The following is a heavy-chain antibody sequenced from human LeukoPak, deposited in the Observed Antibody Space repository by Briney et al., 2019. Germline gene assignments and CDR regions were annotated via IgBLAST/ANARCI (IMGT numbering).Heavy chain of an antibody. V-gene: IGHV3-23*01. D-gene: IGHD6-19*01. J-gene: IGHJ4*02. CDR2: ISGSGGST. CDR3: AKDRIAVAGTLDY. Sequence: GGSLRLSCAASGFTFSTSSMSWVRQAPGKGLEWVSAISGSGGSTYYADSVKGRFTISRDNSKNTLYLQMNSLRAEDTAVYYCAKDRIAVAGTLDYWGQGTLVTVSS. CDR1: GFTFSTSS.